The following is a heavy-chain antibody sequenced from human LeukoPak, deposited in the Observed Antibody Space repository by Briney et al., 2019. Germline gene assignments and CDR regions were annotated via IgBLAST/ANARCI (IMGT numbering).Heavy chain of an antibody. J-gene: IGHJ4*02. Sequence: GGSLRLFCVASGFTLSFLRVIWARQAPGKGLEWVANIDKHGNGKYYVDSGKGPFAITRDYATNSVFLQMKSLRAEDTSVYYCARDAGWGYYDLWGQGTPVTVSS. CDR2: IDKHGNGK. V-gene: IGHV3-7*01. CDR3: ARDAGWGYYDL. D-gene: IGHD1-26*01. CDR1: GFTLSFLR.